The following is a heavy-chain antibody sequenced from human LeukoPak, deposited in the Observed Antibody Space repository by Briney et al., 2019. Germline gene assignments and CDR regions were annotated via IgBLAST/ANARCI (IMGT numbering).Heavy chain of an antibody. CDR1: GFTFSDYA. CDR2: ISSSSSYI. D-gene: IGHD3-22*01. V-gene: IGHV3-21*01. J-gene: IGHJ4*02. CDR3: ARESLYYYDSSGYPPPFDY. Sequence: GGSLRLSCAASGFTFSDYAMTWVRQAPGKGLEWVSSISSSSSYIYYADSVKGRFTISRDNAKNSLYLQMNSLRAEDTAVYYCARESLYYYDSSGYPPPFDYWGQGTLVTVSS.